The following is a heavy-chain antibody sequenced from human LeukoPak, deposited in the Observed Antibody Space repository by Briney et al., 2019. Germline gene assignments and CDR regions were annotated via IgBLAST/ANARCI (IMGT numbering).Heavy chain of an antibody. CDR1: GYTFTGYY. D-gene: IGHD3-9*01. Sequence: VASVKVSCKASGYTFTGYYMHWVRQAPGQGLEWMGWINPNSGGTNYAQKFQGRVTMTRDTSISTAYMELSRLRSDDTAVYYCARDKPVLRYFDWLPTKNNWFDPWGQGTLVTVSS. CDR2: INPNSGGT. V-gene: IGHV1-2*02. J-gene: IGHJ5*02. CDR3: ARDKPVLRYFDWLPTKNNWFDP.